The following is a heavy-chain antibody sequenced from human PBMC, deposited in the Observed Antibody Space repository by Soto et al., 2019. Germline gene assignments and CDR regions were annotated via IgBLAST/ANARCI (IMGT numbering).Heavy chain of an antibody. D-gene: IGHD6-13*01. V-gene: IGHV3-9*01. J-gene: IGHJ1*01. CDR3: VKDESINWYSGHFRH. CDR2: INWNSGSI. Sequence: HLVDSGGGLVKPGGSLRLSCAASGFTFSHAWMSWVRQAPGKGLEWVSGINWNSGSIGYGDSVKGRFAISRDNAKNSLHLQMNSLSAEDTAFYYCVKDESINWYSGHFRHWGQGTLVTVSS. CDR1: GFTFSHAW.